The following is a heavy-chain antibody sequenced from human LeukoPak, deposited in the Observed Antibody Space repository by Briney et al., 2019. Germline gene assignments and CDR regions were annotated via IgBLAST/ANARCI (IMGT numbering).Heavy chain of an antibody. Sequence: SETLSLTCTVSGGSISSYYWSWLRQPPGKGLEWIGYIYYSGSTNYNPSLKSRVTISVDTSKNQFSLKLSSVTAADTAVYYCARVSANWNYAVDYWGQGTLVTVSS. V-gene: IGHV4-59*08. CDR2: IYYSGST. CDR1: GGSISSYY. CDR3: ARVSANWNYAVDY. D-gene: IGHD1-7*01. J-gene: IGHJ4*02.